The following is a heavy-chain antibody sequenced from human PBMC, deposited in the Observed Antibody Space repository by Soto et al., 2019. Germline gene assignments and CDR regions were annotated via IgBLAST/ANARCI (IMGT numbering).Heavy chain of an antibody. Sequence: TGKGQEWVANIKQDGSEKYYVHSVKGRFTISSDNAKNSLYLQMNSLRAEDTAVYYCVSFFFQAEDGIRSVRSVSAFLLNRSSDL. CDR3: VSFFFQAEDGIRSVRSVSAFLLNRSSDL. CDR2: IKQDGSEK. D-gene: IGHD3-10*02. J-gene: IGHJ2*01. V-gene: IGHV3-7*01.